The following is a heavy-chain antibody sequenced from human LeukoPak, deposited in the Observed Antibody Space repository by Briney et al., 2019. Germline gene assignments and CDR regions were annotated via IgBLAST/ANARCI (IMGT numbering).Heavy chain of an antibody. V-gene: IGHV3-21*04. CDR1: GFTFSSYS. D-gene: IGHD2/OR15-2a*01. J-gene: IGHJ4*02. CDR3: ARGGGRHVEY. CDR2: ISSSSSYI. Sequence: GSLLLSCASSGFTFSSYSMNWVRQAPGKGLEWVSSISSSSSYIYYADSVKGRFTIPRDNAKNSLYLQMNSLRAEDTAVYYCARGGGRHVEYWGQGNLVTVSS.